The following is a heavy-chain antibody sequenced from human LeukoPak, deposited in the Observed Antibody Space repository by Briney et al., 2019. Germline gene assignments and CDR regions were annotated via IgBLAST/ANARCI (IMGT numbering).Heavy chain of an antibody. D-gene: IGHD2-2*01. CDR1: GYAFTDYY. CDR2: INPSDGST. V-gene: IGHV1-46*01. J-gene: IGHJ4*02. CDR3: ARWRRTSWEKFDY. Sequence: GASVKVSCKASGYAFTDYYLHWVRQAPGHGLEWMGLINPSDGSTSYAQKFQGRVIMTRDTSTSTVYMELSSLRSDDTAVYYCARWRRTSWEKFDYWGQGTLVTVSS.